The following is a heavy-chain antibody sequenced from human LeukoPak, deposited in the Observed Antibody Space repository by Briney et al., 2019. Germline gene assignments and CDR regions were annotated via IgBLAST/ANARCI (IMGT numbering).Heavy chain of an antibody. Sequence: PGGSLRLSCAASGFTFSSYAMSWVRQAPGKGLEWVSAISGSGGSTYYADSVKGRFTISRDNSKNTLYLQMNSLRAEDTAVYYCARVQQPAYFAHPKDNWGQGTLVTVSS. CDR2: ISGSGGST. CDR1: GFTFSSYA. D-gene: IGHD1/OR15-1a*01. CDR3: ARVQQPAYFAHPKDN. V-gene: IGHV3-23*01. J-gene: IGHJ4*02.